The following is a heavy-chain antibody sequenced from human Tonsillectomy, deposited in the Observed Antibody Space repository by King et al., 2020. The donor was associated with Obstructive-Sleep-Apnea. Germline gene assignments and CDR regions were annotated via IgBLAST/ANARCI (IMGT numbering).Heavy chain of an antibody. J-gene: IGHJ3*02. D-gene: IGHD2-21*02. CDR2: ISTSDNTI. CDR3: ARDRTYCNGDCYSAFDM. V-gene: IGHV3-48*04. CDR1: GFTFITYS. Sequence: VQLVESGGGLVQPGGSLRLSCAASGFTFITYSMNWVRQAPGKGLEWVSYISTSDNTIYYADSVKGRFTISRDNAKNSLYRQMNSLRAEDTAVYYCARDRTYCNGDCYSAFDMWGQGTMVIVSS.